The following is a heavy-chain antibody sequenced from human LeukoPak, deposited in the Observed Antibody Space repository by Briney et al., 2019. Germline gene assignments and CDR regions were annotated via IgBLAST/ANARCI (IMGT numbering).Heavy chain of an antibody. CDR3: ARASYYYDTTGLGAVDI. Sequence: GRSLRLSCAASGFTFNDHAMYWVRQAPGKGLEWVSGINWNSDNIGYADSVRGRFTISRDDAKNSLFLQMNSLRVEDTALYYCARASYYYDTTGLGAVDIWGQRTMVTVSS. J-gene: IGHJ3*02. CDR1: GFTFNDHA. V-gene: IGHV3-9*01. D-gene: IGHD3-22*01. CDR2: INWNSDNI.